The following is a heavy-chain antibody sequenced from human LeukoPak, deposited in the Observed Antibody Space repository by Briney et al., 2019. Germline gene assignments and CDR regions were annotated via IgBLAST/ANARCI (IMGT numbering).Heavy chain of an antibody. CDR2: IYYSGST. J-gene: IGHJ4*02. CDR1: GGSISSYY. V-gene: IGHV4-59*01. D-gene: IGHD6-13*01. CDR3: ARDHGQLVRFDY. Sequence: SETLSLTCTVSGGSISSYYWSWIRQPPGKGLEWIGYIYYSGSTNYNPSLKSRVTISVDTSKNLFSLKLSSVTAADTAVYYCARDHGQLVRFDYWGQGTLVTVSS.